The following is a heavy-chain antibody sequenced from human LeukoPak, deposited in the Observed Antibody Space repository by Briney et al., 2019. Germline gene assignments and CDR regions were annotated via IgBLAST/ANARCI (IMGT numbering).Heavy chain of an antibody. CDR1: GFTFSSHW. V-gene: IGHV3-74*01. Sequence: GGSLRLSCAASGFTFSSHWMHWVRQAPGKGPVWVSRINSDGSSTSYADSVKGRFTISRDNAKNTLYLQMNSLRAEDTAIYYCAREMVVNPYWGQGTLVTVSS. CDR2: INSDGSST. CDR3: AREMVVNPY. J-gene: IGHJ4*02. D-gene: IGHD2-15*01.